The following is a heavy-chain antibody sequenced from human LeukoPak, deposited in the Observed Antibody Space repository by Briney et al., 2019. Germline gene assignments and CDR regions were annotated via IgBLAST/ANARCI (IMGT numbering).Heavy chain of an antibody. V-gene: IGHV4-38-2*01. J-gene: IGHJ4*02. CDR3: ARSEIDGDYGGLYFDY. D-gene: IGHD4-17*01. CDR2: MYHSGTT. CDR1: GYSISSGFY. Sequence: SETLSLTCAVSGYSISSGFYWGWIRQPPEKGLEWIGVMYHSGTTYYNTSLKSRVAIDTSKNQFSLNLTSVTAADTAVYYCARSEIDGDYGGLYFDYWGQGTLVTVSS.